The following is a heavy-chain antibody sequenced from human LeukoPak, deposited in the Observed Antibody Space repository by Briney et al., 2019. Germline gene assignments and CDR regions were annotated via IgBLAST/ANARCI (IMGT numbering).Heavy chain of an antibody. D-gene: IGHD6-25*01. CDR2: IYTTGTT. CDR3: ARKGARSKLGGFKYDTFDI. J-gene: IGHJ3*02. V-gene: IGHV4-61*02. Sequence: IPSETLSLTCTVSGGSISSDTYYWTWIRQPAGKGLEWIGRIYTTGTTNYNPSLQSRVTISLDTSKNQFSLKLSFVTAADTATYYCARKGARSKLGGFKYDTFDIWGQGTMVTVS. CDR1: GGSISSDTYY.